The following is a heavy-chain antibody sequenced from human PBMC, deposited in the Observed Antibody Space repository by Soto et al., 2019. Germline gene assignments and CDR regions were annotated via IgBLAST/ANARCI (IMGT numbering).Heavy chain of an antibody. D-gene: IGHD2-15*01. J-gene: IGHJ6*02. V-gene: IGHV4-59*01. CDR3: ARVWDIVVVVAATKDYYGMDV. Sequence: SDTLSLTCTVSAGSISSYYWSWIRQPPGKGLEWIGYIYYSGSTNYNPSLKSRVTISVDTSKNQFSLKLSSVTAADTAVYYCARVWDIVVVVAATKDYYGMDVWGQGTTVTVSS. CDR2: IYYSGST. CDR1: AGSISSYY.